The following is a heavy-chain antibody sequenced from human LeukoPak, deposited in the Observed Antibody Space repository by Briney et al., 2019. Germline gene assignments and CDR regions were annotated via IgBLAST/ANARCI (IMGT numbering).Heavy chain of an antibody. D-gene: IGHD1-26*01. CDR3: ARSGKWELLEGFDY. J-gene: IGHJ4*02. CDR1: GGTFSSYA. V-gene: IGHV1-18*01. Sequence: ASVKVSCKASGGTFSSYAISWVRQAPGQGLEWMGWISAYNANARSAQKFQGRVTMTTDTSTSTAYMELRSLRSDDTAMYYCARSGKWELLEGFDYWGQGTLVTVSS. CDR2: ISAYNANA.